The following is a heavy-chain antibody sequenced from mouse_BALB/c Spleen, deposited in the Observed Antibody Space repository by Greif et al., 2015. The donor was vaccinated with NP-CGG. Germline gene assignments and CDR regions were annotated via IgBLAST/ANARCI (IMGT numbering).Heavy chain of an antibody. D-gene: IGHD4-1*01. V-gene: IGHV1-84*02. CDR2: IYPGSGNT. CDR3: ARRTGTEAMDY. J-gene: IGHJ4*01. Sequence: QVQLQQSGPELVKPEASVKISCKASGYTFTDYYINWVNQKPGQGLEWIGWIYPGSGNTKYNGKFKGKATLTVDTSSSTAYMQFSSLTSEGTAVYFCARRTGTEAMDYWGQGTSVTVSS. CDR1: GYTFTDYY.